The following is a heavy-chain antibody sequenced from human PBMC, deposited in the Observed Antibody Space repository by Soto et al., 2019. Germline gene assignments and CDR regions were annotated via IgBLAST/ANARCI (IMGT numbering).Heavy chain of an antibody. CDR1: GGSISSGGYS. CDR2: MYHSGST. V-gene: IGHV4-30-2*01. CDR3: ARTSYYDSTGYYNLDV. Sequence: SETLSLTCAVSGGSISSGGYSWSWIRQPPGKGLEWIGYMYHSGSTYYNPSLKSRVTISIDRSKNQFSLKLSSVTAADTADYYCARTSYYDSTGYYNLDVWGPGTTVTSP. J-gene: IGHJ6*02. D-gene: IGHD3-22*01.